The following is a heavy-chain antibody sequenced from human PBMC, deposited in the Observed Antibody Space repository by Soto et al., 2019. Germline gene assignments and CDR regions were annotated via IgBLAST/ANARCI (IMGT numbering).Heavy chain of an antibody. CDR1: GCTFSSYA. D-gene: IGHD5-18*01. Sequence: GRLRRSGAASGCTFSSYAMSWVRQAPGKGLEWVSAISGSGGSTYYADSVKVRFTISRDNSKNTLYLQMNSLRAEDTAVYYCAKGGSRGYSYGHDAFDIWGQGTMVTV. J-gene: IGHJ3*02. V-gene: IGHV3-23*01. CDR3: AKGGSRGYSYGHDAFDI. CDR2: ISGSGGST.